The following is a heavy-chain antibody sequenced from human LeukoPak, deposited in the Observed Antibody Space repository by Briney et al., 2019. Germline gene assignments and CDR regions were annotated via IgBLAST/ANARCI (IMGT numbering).Heavy chain of an antibody. J-gene: IGHJ4*02. CDR2: ISGRSGST. CDR1: VFTFSSYA. Sequence: PGGSLRLSCAASVFTFSSYAMSWARGAPGEGLVWVSAISGRSGSTYYTDSVKGQYTISRENTKNTLYLQMNSLRAEDTAVYYCAKVGRMYSSSPFDYWGQGTLLTVSS. V-gene: IGHV3-23*01. D-gene: IGHD6-13*01. CDR3: AKVGRMYSSSPFDY.